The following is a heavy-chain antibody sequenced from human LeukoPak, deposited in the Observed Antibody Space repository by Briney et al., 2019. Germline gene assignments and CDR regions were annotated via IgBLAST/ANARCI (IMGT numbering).Heavy chain of an antibody. D-gene: IGHD6-19*01. CDR3: ARSSGWWSLDY. J-gene: IGHJ4*02. CDR1: GGSISSYY. V-gene: IGHV4-4*07. Sequence: PSETLSLTCTVSGGSISSYYWSCIRQPAGKGLEWIGRIYTSGSTNYNPSLKSRVTMSVDTSKNQFPLKLSSVTAEDTAVYYCARSSGWWSLDYWGQGTLVTVSS. CDR2: IYTSGST.